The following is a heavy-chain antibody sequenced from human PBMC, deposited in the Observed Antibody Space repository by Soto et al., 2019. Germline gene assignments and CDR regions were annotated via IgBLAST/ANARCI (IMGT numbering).Heavy chain of an antibody. J-gene: IGHJ4*02. Sequence: GGSLRLSCAASGFTFSSYSMNWVRQAPGKGLEWVSSISSSSSYIYYADSVEGRFTISRDNAKNSLYLQMNSLRAEDTAVYYCAREYSSSSDYFDYWGQGTLVTVSS. CDR1: GFTFSSYS. D-gene: IGHD6-6*01. CDR2: ISSSSSYI. CDR3: AREYSSSSDYFDY. V-gene: IGHV3-21*01.